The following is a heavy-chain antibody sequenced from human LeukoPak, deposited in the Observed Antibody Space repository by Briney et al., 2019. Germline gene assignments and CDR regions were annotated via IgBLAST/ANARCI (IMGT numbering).Heavy chain of an antibody. V-gene: IGHV4-59*08. J-gene: IGHJ4*02. CDR3: ARAHYDFWSGYRYTPRVYYFDY. D-gene: IGHD3-3*01. CDR2: IYYSGST. CDR1: GGSISSYY. Sequence: PSETLSLTCTVSGGSISSYYWSWIRQPPGKGLEWIGYIYYSGSTNYNPSLKSRVTISVDTSKNQFSLKLSSVTAADTAVYYCARAHYDFWSGYRYTPRVYYFDYWGQGTLVTVSS.